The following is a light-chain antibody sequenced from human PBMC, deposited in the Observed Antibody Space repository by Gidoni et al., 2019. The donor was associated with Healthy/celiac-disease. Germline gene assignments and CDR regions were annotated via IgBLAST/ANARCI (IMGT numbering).Light chain of an antibody. Sequence: DIQMTQSPSTLSASVGDRVTITCRASQSISSWLDWYQQKPGKAPKLLIYKAYSLESGVPSRFSGSGSGTEFTLTISSLQPDDFATYYCQQYNSWWTFGQGTKVEIK. CDR1: QSISSW. CDR3: QQYNSWWT. CDR2: KAY. V-gene: IGKV1-5*03. J-gene: IGKJ1*01.